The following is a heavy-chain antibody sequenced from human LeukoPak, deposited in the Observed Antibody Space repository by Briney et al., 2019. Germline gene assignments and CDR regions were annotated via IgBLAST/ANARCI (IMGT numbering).Heavy chain of an antibody. D-gene: IGHD5-12*01. V-gene: IGHV3-30-3*01. CDR3: ASYSGYDIAPRLRSPTRAYYYGMDV. CDR2: ISYDGSNK. J-gene: IGHJ6*02. CDR1: GFTFSSYA. Sequence: GGSLRLSCAASGFTFSSYAMHWVRQAPGKELEWVAVISYDGSNKYYADSVKGRFTISRDNSKNTLYLQMNSLRAEDAAVYYCASYSGYDIAPRLRSPTRAYYYGMDVWGQGTTVTVSS.